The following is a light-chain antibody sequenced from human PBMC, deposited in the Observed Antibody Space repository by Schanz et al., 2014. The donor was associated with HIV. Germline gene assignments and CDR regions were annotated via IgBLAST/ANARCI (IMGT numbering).Light chain of an antibody. Sequence: QSVLTQPPSASGTPGQRVTISCSGSSSDIGSNTVNWYQQLPGTAPKLLIYSNDQRPSGVPGRFSASKSGASASLAISGLQSEDEADYYCATWDGSLGGPVFGGGTKLTVL. V-gene: IGLV1-44*01. CDR3: ATWDGSLGGPV. CDR2: SND. CDR1: SSDIGSNT. J-gene: IGLJ3*02.